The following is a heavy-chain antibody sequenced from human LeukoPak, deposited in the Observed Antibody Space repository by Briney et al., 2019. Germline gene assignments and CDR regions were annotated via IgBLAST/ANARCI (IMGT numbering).Heavy chain of an antibody. CDR3: ARQTFVGSGSYHGDDAFDI. Sequence: VASVKVSCKASGYTFTKYGISWVRQAPRQGLEWMGWISVYNGNRNHAQRFQGRVTMTTDTFTNTAYMELRSLKSDDTAVYYCARQTFVGSGSYHGDDAFDIWGQGTMVTVSS. CDR2: ISVYNGNR. CDR1: GYTFTKYG. D-gene: IGHD3-10*01. J-gene: IGHJ3*02. V-gene: IGHV1-18*01.